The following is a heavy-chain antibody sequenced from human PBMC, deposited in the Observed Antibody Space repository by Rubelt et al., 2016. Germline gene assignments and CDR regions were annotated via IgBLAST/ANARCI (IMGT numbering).Heavy chain of an antibody. CDR2: ISGSGGST. CDR1: GFTFSSYA. Sequence: GGGLVQPGGSLRLSCAASGFTFSSYAMSWVRQAPGKGLEWVSAISGSGGSTYYADSVKGRFTISRDNSKNTLYLQMNSLRAEDTAKYYCAKRGYCGSTTCYHYFDYWGQGTLVTVSS. D-gene: IGHD2-2*01. V-gene: IGHV3-23*01. J-gene: IGHJ4*02. CDR3: AKRGYCGSTTCYHYFDY.